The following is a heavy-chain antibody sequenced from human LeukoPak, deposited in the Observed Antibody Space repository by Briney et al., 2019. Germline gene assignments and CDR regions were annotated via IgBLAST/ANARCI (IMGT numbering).Heavy chain of an antibody. D-gene: IGHD3-16*01. V-gene: IGHV4-39*07. CDR1: GGSISTSSYY. CDR3: ARSAAYLNWFDP. Sequence: SETLSLTCTVSGGSISTSSYYWGWVRQPPGKGLEWIGSIYYSGSTYYSPSLKSRVTISVDTSKNQFSLKLSSVTAADTAVYFCARSAAYLNWFDPWGQGTLVTVSS. CDR2: IYYSGST. J-gene: IGHJ5*02.